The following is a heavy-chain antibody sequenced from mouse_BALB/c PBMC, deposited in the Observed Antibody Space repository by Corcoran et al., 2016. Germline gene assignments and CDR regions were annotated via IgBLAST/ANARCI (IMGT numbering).Heavy chain of an antibody. J-gene: IGHJ1*01. V-gene: IGHV14-3*02. Sequence: EVQLQQSGAELVKPGASVKLSCTASGFNIKDTYMHWVKQRPEQGQEWIGRIDPANGNTKYDPKFQGKATIPADTSSNTAYLQLSSLTSEDTAVYYCANWDWYFDVWGAGTTVTVSS. CDR1: GFNIKDTY. CDR2: IDPANGNT. CDR3: ANWDWYFDV. D-gene: IGHD4-1*01.